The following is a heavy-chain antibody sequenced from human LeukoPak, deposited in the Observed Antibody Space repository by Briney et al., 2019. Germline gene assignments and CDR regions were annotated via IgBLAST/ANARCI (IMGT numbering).Heavy chain of an antibody. J-gene: IGHJ6*02. CDR2: ISSSSTYI. V-gene: IGHV3-21*01. Sequence: PGGSLRLSCAASGFTFRSYSMNWVRQAPGKGLEWDSSISSSSTYIYYADSVKGRFTISRDNAKNSLYLQMNSLRAEDTAVYYCARPHPRTVFGVFSYYYGMDVWGQGTTVTVSS. CDR3: ARPHPRTVFGVFSYYYGMDV. CDR1: GFTFRSYS. D-gene: IGHD3-3*01.